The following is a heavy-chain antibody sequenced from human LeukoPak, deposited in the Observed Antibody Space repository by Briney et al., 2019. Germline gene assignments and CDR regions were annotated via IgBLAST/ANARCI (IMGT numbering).Heavy chain of an antibody. D-gene: IGHD3-10*01. CDR1: GYTFTSYD. CDR2: MNPNSANT. Sequence: ASVKVSCKASGYTFTSYDINWVRQAPGQGLEWMGWMNPNSANTGYAQKFQGRVTMTRNTSISTAYMELSSLRSEDTAVYFCARGRGVTELISWGQGTLVTVSS. CDR3: ARGRGVTELIS. V-gene: IGHV1-8*01. J-gene: IGHJ4*02.